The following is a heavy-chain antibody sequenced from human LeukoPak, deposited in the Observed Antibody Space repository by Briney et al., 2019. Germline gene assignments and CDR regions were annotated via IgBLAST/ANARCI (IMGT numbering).Heavy chain of an antibody. D-gene: IGHD5-18*01. J-gene: IGHJ4*02. CDR2: MYYSGST. V-gene: IGHV4-59*01. CDR3: AREDYSYGLDY. Sequence: SETLSLTCTVSGGSISSYSWSWIRQPPGKGLDWIGYMYYSGSTNYNPSLKSRVTISVDTSKNQFSLKLSSVTAADTAVYYCAREDYSYGLDYWGQGTLVTVSS. CDR1: GGSISSYS.